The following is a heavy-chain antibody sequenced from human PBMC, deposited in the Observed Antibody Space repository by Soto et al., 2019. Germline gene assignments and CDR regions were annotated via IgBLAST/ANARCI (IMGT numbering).Heavy chain of an antibody. CDR2: IYHSGST. CDR3: ARGFIGWLTKSTWFHP. V-gene: IGHV4-30-4*01. D-gene: IGHD3-3*01. CDR1: GGSINSGDYY. J-gene: IGHJ5*02. Sequence: PSETLSVTCTVSGGSINSGDYYWSWIRQPPGKGLEWIGYIYHSGSTDYNPSLKSRLTISVDKSKSQFSLKLSSVTAADTAVYYCARGFIGWLTKSTWFHPWGQGTLVTVSS.